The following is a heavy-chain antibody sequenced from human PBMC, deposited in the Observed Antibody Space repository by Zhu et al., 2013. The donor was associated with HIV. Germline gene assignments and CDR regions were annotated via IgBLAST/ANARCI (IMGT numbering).Heavy chain of an antibody. CDR2: IYHSGST. V-gene: IGHV4-38-2*02. D-gene: IGHD6-6*01. Sequence: QVQLQESGPGLVKPSETLSLTCTVSGYSISSGYYWGWIRQPPGKGLEWIGSIYHSGSTYYNPSLKSRVTISVDTSKNQFSLKLSSVTAADTAVYYCARVTSYNWFDPWGQGTLGHRL. CDR1: GYSISSGYY. CDR3: ARVTSYNWFDP. J-gene: IGHJ5*02.